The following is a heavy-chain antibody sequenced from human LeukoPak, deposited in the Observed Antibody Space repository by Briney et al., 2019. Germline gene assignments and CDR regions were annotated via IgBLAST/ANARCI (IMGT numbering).Heavy chain of an antibody. CDR1: GFTFSSYS. Sequence: GGSLRLSCAASGFTFSSYSMHWVRQAPGKGLEWVAFIRYDGSNKYYADSVKGRFTISRDNSKNTLYLQMNSLRAEDTAVYYCARGGIAARPHWFDPWGQGTLVTVSS. D-gene: IGHD6-6*01. V-gene: IGHV3-30*02. J-gene: IGHJ5*02. CDR3: ARGGIAARPHWFDP. CDR2: IRYDGSNK.